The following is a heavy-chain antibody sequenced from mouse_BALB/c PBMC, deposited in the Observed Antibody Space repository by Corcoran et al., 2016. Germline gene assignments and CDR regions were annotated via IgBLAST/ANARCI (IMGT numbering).Heavy chain of an antibody. CDR3: ARSDSSGYVRAMDY. CDR2: VNPYNGGT. J-gene: IGHJ4*01. CDR1: GYTFTDYY. Sequence: EVQLQQSGPELVKPGASVKMSCKASGYTFTDYYMDWVKQSHGESFEWIGRVNPYNGGTSYNQKFKGKATLTVDKSSSTAYMELNSLTSEDSAVYYCARSDSSGYVRAMDYWGQGTSVTVSS. V-gene: IGHV1-19*01. D-gene: IGHD3-2*01.